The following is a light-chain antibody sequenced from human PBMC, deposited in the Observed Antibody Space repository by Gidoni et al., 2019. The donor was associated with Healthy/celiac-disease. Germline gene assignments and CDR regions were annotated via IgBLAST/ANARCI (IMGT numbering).Light chain of an antibody. CDR3: QQRSNWPLT. J-gene: IGKJ4*01. CDR1: QSVSSY. V-gene: IGKV3-11*01. Sequence: EFVLPHSPATLSLSPGERAPLSCRASQSVSSYLAWYQQKPGQAPRLLIYDASNRATGIPDRFSGSGSGTDFTLTISSLEPEDFAVYYCQQRSNWPLTFGGGTKVEIK. CDR2: DAS.